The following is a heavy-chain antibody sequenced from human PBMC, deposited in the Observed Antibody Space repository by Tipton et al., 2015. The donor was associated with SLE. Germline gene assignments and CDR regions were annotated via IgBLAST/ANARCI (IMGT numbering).Heavy chain of an antibody. CDR2: IFTIGTT. V-gene: IGHV4-61*02. CDR3: ARDGRGYCDNSGCSEYHWFDP. Sequence: TLSLTCTVSGGSIRSGSYYWTWIRQPAGTGLEWIGRIFTIGTTSYNPSLKSRVTISLDTSKNQFSLKLSSVTAADTAVYYCARDGRGYCDNSGCSEYHWFDPWGQGTLVTVSS. D-gene: IGHD3-22*01. J-gene: IGHJ5*02. CDR1: GGSIRSGSYY.